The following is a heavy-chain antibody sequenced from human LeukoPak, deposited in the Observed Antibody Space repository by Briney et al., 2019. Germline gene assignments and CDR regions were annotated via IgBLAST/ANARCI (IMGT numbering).Heavy chain of an antibody. D-gene: IGHD6-19*01. CDR1: GFTFSSYW. V-gene: IGHV3-7*01. CDR3: ARASYSSGWYGVLAPNYYYYYYMDV. CDR2: IKQDGSEK. Sequence: GGSLRLSCAASGFTFSSYWMSWVRQAPGKGLEWVANIKQDGSEKYYVDSVKGRFTISRDNAKNSLYLQMNSLRAEDTAVYYCARASYSSGWYGVLAPNYYYYYYMDVWGKGTTVTISS. J-gene: IGHJ6*03.